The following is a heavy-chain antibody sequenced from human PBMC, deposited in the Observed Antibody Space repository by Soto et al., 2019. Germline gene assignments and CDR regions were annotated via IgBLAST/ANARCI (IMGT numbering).Heavy chain of an antibody. J-gene: IGHJ6*02. CDR1: GYTFTDYY. D-gene: IGHD1-26*01. Sequence: QVQLVQSGAEVKKPGASVKLSCKASGYTFTDYYIHWVRQAPGRVRDWLGVINPRTSKTTYEQKFQGRFSMTGDTSTGTVFMELSSLTSEDAAVYYCSRETIGTYSGMDVWGPGTTVTVSS. V-gene: IGHV1-46*03. CDR3: SRETIGTYSGMDV. CDR2: INPRTSKT.